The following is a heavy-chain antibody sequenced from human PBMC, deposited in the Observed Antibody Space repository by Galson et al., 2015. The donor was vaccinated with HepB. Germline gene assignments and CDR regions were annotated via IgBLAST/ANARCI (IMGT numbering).Heavy chain of an antibody. Sequence: SLRLSCAASGFSFNYFPMHWVRQAPGKGLEWVAVISYTGRYTNYADFGKGRLTISRDNSKNTLYLQMSSLSAEDTAVYFCAKETTILILPGATISRNWGQGTLVTVSS. CDR3: AKETTILILPGATISRN. V-gene: IGHV3-30*04. D-gene: IGHD2-2*01. CDR1: GFSFNYFP. J-gene: IGHJ4*02. CDR2: ISYTGRYT.